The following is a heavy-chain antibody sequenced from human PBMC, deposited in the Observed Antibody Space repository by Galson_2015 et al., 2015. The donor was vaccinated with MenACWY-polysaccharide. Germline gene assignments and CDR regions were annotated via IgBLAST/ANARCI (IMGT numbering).Heavy chain of an antibody. CDR2: VYASGST. CDR1: GASISNYY. D-gene: IGHD6-19*01. J-gene: IGHJ6*02. Sequence: SETLSLTCTVSGASISNYYWTWIRQPAGQGLEWIGRVYASGSTNSNPSLKSRLTMSVDTSKNQFSLGLSSVTAADTAIYYCARVRVGQWPRYSMDVWGQGTTVTVSS. V-gene: IGHV4-4*07. CDR3: ARVRVGQWPRYSMDV.